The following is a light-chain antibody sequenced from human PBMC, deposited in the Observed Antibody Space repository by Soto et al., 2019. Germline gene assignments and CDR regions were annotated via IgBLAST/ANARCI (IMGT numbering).Light chain of an antibody. Sequence: DIQLTQSPYFLSASVGDRVTLTCRASQGLSSDLAWYQQKPGKAPKLLIYAASTLQSGVPSRFCGSGSGIEFILTMCGLHPEEVATYYCQQLNSDPITFGQGTRLEIK. J-gene: IGKJ5*01. V-gene: IGKV1-9*01. CDR2: AAS. CDR3: QQLNSDPIT. CDR1: QGLSSD.